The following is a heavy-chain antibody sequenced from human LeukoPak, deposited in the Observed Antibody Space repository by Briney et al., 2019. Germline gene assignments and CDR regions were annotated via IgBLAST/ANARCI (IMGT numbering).Heavy chain of an antibody. V-gene: IGHV4-38-2*02. D-gene: IGHD4-17*01. CDR2: IYHSGST. J-gene: IGHJ3*02. Sequence: SETLSLTCTVSGYSISSGYYWGWIRQPPGKGLVWIGSIYHSGSTYYNPSLKSRVTISVDTSKNQFSLKLSSVTAADTAVYYCARAILTDPYGDFEGWRAFDIWGQGTMVTVSS. CDR1: GYSISSGYY. CDR3: ARAILTDPYGDFEGWRAFDI.